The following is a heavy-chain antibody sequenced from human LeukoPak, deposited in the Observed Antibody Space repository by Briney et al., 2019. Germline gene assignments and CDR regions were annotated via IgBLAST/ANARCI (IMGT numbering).Heavy chain of an antibody. J-gene: IGHJ4*02. CDR2: ISYDGSNK. D-gene: IGHD2-15*01. CDR3: ARDRCGGGSCYPNDY. Sequence: GGSLRLSCAASGFSFSSYAMHWVRQAPGKGMEGVAVISYDGSNKYYADSVKGRFTISRDNSKNTLYLQMNSLRAEDTAVYYCARDRCGGGSCYPNDYWGQGTLVTVSS. CDR1: GFSFSSYA. V-gene: IGHV3-30*04.